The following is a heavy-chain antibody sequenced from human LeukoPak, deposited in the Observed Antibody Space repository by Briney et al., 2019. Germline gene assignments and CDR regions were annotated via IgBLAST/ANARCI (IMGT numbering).Heavy chain of an antibody. CDR1: GGSMSGYY. V-gene: IGHV4-4*07. J-gene: IGHJ4*02. Sequence: PSETLSLTCNVSGGSMSGYYWSWTRQPAGKGLEWIGRIYSGGNTNYNPSLRSRIAMSVDTSKNHFSLKLSSVTAADTAVYYCARGYGSGWYFGDWGQGTLVTVSS. CDR2: IYSGGNT. D-gene: IGHD6-19*01. CDR3: ARGYGSGWYFGD.